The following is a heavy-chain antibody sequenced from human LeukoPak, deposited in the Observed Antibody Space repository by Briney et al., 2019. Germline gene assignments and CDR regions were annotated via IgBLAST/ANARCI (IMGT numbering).Heavy chain of an antibody. CDR3: ARVPRRGERFDP. V-gene: IGHV1-8*01. CDR1: GYTFSSYD. Sequence: ASVKVSCKASGYTFSSYDVNWVRQATGQGLEWMGWMNPISGDTGYALKFQGRVTMSRNTSISTAYMELGSLRSEDTAVYYCARVPRRGERFDPWGQGTLVTVSS. J-gene: IGHJ5*02. CDR2: MNPISGDT. D-gene: IGHD3-10*01.